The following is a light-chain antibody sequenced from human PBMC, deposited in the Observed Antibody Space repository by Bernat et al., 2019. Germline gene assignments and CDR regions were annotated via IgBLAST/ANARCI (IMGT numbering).Light chain of an antibody. CDR2: GAS. J-gene: IGKJ5*01. CDR1: QVIGTY. Sequence: DIQLTQSPSFLSASVGDRVTITCRASQVIGTYLAWYHQKPGKAPHLLIYGASTLQSGVPSRFSGSGSGTEFTLTISSLQPEDSATYYCQQLDKFPITFGKETRLEIK. CDR3: QQLDKFPIT. V-gene: IGKV1-9*01.